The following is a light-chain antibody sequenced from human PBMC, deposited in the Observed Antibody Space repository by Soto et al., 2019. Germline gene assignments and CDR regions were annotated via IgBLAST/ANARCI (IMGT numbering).Light chain of an antibody. CDR2: EVS. V-gene: IGLV2-8*01. Sequence: QSALTQPPSASGSPGQSVTISCTGTSSDVGGYNCVSWYQQYPGKAPKLMTYEVSKRPSGVPDRFSGSKSGNTASLTVSGLQAEDEPDYYCSSYAGSNTVVFGGGTKVTVL. J-gene: IGLJ2*01. CDR3: SSYAGSNTVV. CDR1: SSDVGGYNC.